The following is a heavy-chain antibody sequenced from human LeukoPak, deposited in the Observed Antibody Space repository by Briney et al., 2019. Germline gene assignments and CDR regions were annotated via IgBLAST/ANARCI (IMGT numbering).Heavy chain of an antibody. V-gene: IGHV3-23*01. CDR2: ISGSGGST. CDR1: GFTFSSYS. J-gene: IGHJ4*02. Sequence: GGSLRLSCAASGFTFSSYSMNWVRQAPGKGLEWVSAISGSGGSTYYADSVKGRFTISRDNSKNTLYLQMNSLRAEDTAVYYCAKDQDPLYYYDSSGYSHWGQGTLVTVSS. CDR3: AKDQDPLYYYDSSGYSH. D-gene: IGHD3-22*01.